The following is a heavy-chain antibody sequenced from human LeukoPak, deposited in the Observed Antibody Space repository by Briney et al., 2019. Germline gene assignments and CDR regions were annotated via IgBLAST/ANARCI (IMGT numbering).Heavy chain of an antibody. CDR2: IYTSGST. D-gene: IGHD2-2*02. V-gene: IGHV4-4*09. J-gene: IGHJ6*03. Sequence: PSETLSLTCTVSGGSISSYYWSWIRQPPGKGLEWIGYIYTSGSTNYNPSLKSRVTISVDTSKNHFSLKLSSVTAADTAVYYCARHSDIVVVPAAISYMDVWGKGTTVTVSS. CDR3: ARHSDIVVVPAAISYMDV. CDR1: GGSISSYY.